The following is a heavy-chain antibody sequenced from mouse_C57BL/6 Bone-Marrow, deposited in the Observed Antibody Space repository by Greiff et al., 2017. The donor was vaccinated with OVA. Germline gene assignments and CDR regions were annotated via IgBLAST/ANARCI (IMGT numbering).Heavy chain of an antibody. V-gene: IGHV2-9-1*01. CDR1: GFSLTSYA. Sequence: VMLVESGPGLVAPSQSLSITCTVSGFSLTSYAISWVRQPPGKGLEWLGVIWTGGGTNYNSALKSRLSISKDNSKSQVFLKMNSLQTDDPAMYYCARIDGYMRGNYAMDDWGQGTSVTVFS. J-gene: IGHJ4*01. CDR2: IWTGGGT. CDR3: ARIDGYMRGNYAMDD. D-gene: IGHD2-3*01.